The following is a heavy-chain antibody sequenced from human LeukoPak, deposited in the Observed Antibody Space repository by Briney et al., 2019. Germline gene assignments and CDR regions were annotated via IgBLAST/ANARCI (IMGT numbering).Heavy chain of an antibody. CDR1: GYTFTSYG. J-gene: IGHJ6*02. CDR2: ISAYNGNT. D-gene: IGHD5-12*01. V-gene: IGHV1-18*01. Sequence: ASVKVSCKASGYTFTSYGISWVRQAPGQGLEWMGWISAYNGNTNFAQKLQGRVTMTTDTSTSTAYMELRSLRSDDTAVYYCARGIYSGYDSYYGMGVWGQGTTVTVSS. CDR3: ARGIYSGYDSYYGMGV.